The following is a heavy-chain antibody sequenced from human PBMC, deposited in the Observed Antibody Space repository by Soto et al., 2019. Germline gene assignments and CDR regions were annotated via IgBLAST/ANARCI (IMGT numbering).Heavy chain of an antibody. V-gene: IGHV4-34*01. J-gene: IGHJ4*02. CDR1: GGSFSNYY. D-gene: IGHD3-22*01. CDR3: ARGLPKAYSSGSSHFDH. Sequence: QVQLQQWGAGLLKPSETLSLTCAVFGGSFSNYYWCWIRQPPGKGRVWIGELNHSGRTNYNPSLKSRITITVATSNHPFSLKLSSGTAADTAVYFCARGLPKAYSSGSSHFDHWGQGTLVTASS. CDR2: LNHSGRT.